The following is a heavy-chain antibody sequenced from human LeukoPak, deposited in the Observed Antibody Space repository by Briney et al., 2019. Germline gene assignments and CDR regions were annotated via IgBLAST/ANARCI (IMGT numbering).Heavy chain of an antibody. CDR1: GFRFNNFV. Sequence: PGGSLRLSCAASGFRFNNFVMNWVRQAPGKGLEWVATISSHGDATHYADSVKGRFTISRDNAKNSLYLQMNSLRTEDTAVYYCARDPRLRLKRSGWFDPWGQGTLVTVSS. J-gene: IGHJ5*02. CDR3: ARDPRLRLKRSGWFDP. CDR2: ISSHGDAT. V-gene: IGHV3-21*06. D-gene: IGHD4-17*01.